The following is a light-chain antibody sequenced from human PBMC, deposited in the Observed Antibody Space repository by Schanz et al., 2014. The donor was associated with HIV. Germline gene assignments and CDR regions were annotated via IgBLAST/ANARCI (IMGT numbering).Light chain of an antibody. J-gene: IGLJ3*02. CDR3: CSYAGSSTPWV. CDR1: SSDVGNYNL. CDR2: EGI. V-gene: IGLV2-23*01. Sequence: QSVLTQPASVSGSPGQSITISCTGTSSDVGNYNLVSWYQQYPGKAPKVMIYEGIKRPSGVSDRFSGSKSGNTASLTISGLQAEDEADYYCCSYAGSSTPWVFGGGTKLTVL.